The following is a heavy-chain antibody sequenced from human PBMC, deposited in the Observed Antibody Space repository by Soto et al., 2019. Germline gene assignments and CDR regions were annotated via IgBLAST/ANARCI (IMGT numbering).Heavy chain of an antibody. CDR1: GYTFTNYD. V-gene: IGHV1-8*01. Sequence: PGESLKISCKASGYTFTNYDINWVRQATGQGLEWMGWMNPSSGNTGYVQKFQGRVTMTRNTSTSTAYMELTSLTSDDTAVYYCARIRLCGGDCYSAYYFDFWGQGALVTVSS. J-gene: IGHJ4*02. D-gene: IGHD2-21*02. CDR3: ARIRLCGGDCYSAYYFDF. CDR2: MNPSSGNT.